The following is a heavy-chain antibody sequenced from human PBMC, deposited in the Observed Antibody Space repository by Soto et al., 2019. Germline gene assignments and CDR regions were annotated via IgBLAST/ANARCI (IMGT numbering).Heavy chain of an antibody. CDR3: ARDSSYSSSWLYYYDSSGYSSYFDY. V-gene: IGHV3-21*01. J-gene: IGHJ4*02. CDR2: ISSSSSYI. CDR1: GFTFSSYS. Sequence: EVQLVESGGGLVKPGGSLRLSCAASGFTFSSYSMNWVRQAPGKGLEWVSSISSSSSYIYYADSVKGRFTISRDNAKNSLYLQMNSLRAEDTAVYYCARDSSYSSSWLYYYDSSGYSSYFDYWGQGTLVTVSS. D-gene: IGHD3-22*01.